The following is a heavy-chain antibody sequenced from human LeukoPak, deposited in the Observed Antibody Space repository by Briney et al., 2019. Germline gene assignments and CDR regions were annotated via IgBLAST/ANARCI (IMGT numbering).Heavy chain of an antibody. D-gene: IGHD6-13*01. CDR3: ASLCYSSSWCDDY. CDR2: IIPIFGTA. J-gene: IGHJ4*02. CDR1: GGTFSSYA. Sequence: SVKVSCKASGGTFSSYAISWVRQAPGQGLEWMGGIIPIFGTANYAQKFQGRVTITADESTSTAYMELSSLRSDDTAVYYCASLCYSSSWCDDYWGQGTLVTVSS. V-gene: IGHV1-69*01.